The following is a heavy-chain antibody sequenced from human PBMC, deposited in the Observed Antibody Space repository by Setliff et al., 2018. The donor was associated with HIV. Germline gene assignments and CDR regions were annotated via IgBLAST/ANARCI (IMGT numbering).Heavy chain of an antibody. CDR2: INNDGSIT. CDR3: ARDPIKARPDYFDY. D-gene: IGHD6-6*01. J-gene: IGHJ4*02. Sequence: GESLKISCAASGFTLIDHWMHWVRQVPGKGLVWVSRINNDGSITNYADFVKGRFTISRDNSKNTLYLQMNSLRPEDTAIYYCARDPIKARPDYFDYWGQGTLVTVSS. CDR1: GFTLIDHW. V-gene: IGHV3-74*01.